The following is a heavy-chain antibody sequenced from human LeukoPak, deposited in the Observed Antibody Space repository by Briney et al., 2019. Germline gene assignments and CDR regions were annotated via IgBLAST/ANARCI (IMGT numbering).Heavy chain of an antibody. CDR3: ARHMGLGYTYFYPYFDY. D-gene: IGHD1-1*01. J-gene: IGHJ4*01. CDR2: TSYSRTT. V-gene: IGHV4-59*08. CDR1: GGSITGHY. Sequence: SETLSLTCAVSGGSITGHYWNWIRQTPGMRLEWIGYTSYSRTTIYNSYFKGRATMSIDTSKNQLYLNLTSVTATDTAVYYCARHMGLGYTYFYPYFDYWGQGTLVTVSS.